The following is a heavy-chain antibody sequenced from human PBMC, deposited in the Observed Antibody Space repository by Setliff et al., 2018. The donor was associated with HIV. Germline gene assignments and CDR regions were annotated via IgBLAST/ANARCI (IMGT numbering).Heavy chain of an antibody. V-gene: IGHV1-18*01. J-gene: IGHJ4*02. CDR1: GYTFTAYG. CDR3: ARLRPTAFFDY. D-gene: IGHD3-3*01. CDR2: ISTYSDET. Sequence: ASVKVSCKPSGYTFTAYGLSWVRQAPGQGLEWMGWISTYSDETSYAQKLQGRVTITRDTSASTAYMELSSLRSDDTAVYYCARLRPTAFFDYWGQGTLVTVSS.